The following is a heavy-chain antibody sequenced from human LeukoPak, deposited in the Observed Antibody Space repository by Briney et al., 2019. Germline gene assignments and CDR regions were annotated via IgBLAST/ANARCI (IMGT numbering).Heavy chain of an antibody. CDR2: INPNSGGT. CDR1: GYTFTGYY. Sequence: ASVKVSCKASGYTFTGYYMHWVRQAPGQGLEWMGWINPNSGGTNYAQKFQGRVTMTRDTSISTAYMELSRLRSDDTAVYYCARDRSPRPHFGYWGQGTLVTVSS. V-gene: IGHV1-2*02. CDR3: ARDRSPRPHFGY. J-gene: IGHJ4*02.